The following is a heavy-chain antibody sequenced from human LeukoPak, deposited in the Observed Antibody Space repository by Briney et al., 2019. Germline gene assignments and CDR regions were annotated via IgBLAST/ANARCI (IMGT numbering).Heavy chain of an antibody. CDR2: TYSRSKWFN. CDR1: GDSVSSKSAS. D-gene: IGHD1-26*01. J-gene: IGHJ4*02. Sequence: SQTLSLTCAISGDSVSSKSASWNWIRQSPSRGLEWLGRTYSRSKWFNDYAVSVKSRISINPDTSKNQFSLHLTSVTPDDTAVYYCARGTGSLDYWGQGTLVTVSS. V-gene: IGHV6-1*01. CDR3: ARGTGSLDY.